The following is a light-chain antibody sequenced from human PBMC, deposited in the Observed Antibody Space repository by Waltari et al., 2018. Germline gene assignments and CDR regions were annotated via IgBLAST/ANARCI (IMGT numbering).Light chain of an antibody. V-gene: IGKV4-1*01. Sequence: DIVMTQSPDSLAVSLGERATINCKSSQSVLYSSNNKTYLAWYQQKPGQPPKLLIYWASTRESGVPDRFSGSGSGTDFTLTISSLQAEDVAVYYCLQYYSTPLTFGQGTKLEIK. CDR3: LQYYSTPLT. CDR2: WAS. CDR1: QSVLYSSNNKTY. J-gene: IGKJ2*01.